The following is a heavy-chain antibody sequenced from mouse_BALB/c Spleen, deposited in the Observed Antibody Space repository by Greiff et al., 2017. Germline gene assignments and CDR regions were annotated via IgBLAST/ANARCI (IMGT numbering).Heavy chain of an antibody. D-gene: IGHD1-1*01. CDR2: ISSGGST. CDR1: GFTFSSYA. V-gene: IGHV5-6-5*01. Sequence: EVNLVESGGGLVKPGGSLKLSCAASGFTFSSYAMSWVRQTPEKRLEWVASISSGGSTYYPDSVKGRFTISRDNARNILYLQMSSLRSEDTAMYYCARGGYGSSFYYFDYWGQGTTLTVSS. CDR3: ARGGYGSSFYYFDY. J-gene: IGHJ2*01.